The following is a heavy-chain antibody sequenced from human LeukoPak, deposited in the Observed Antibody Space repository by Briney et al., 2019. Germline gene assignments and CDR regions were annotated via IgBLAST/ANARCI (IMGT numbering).Heavy chain of an antibody. CDR2: IRTKTQNYAT. V-gene: IGHV3-73*01. CDR3: TRRYEAGTYYAFDY. CDR1: GLTFSDSA. D-gene: IGHD6-19*01. J-gene: IGHJ4*02. Sequence: GGSLRLSRAASGLTFSDSAMHWVRQASGKGLEWVGHIRTKTQNYATAYAASVKGRFTISRDDSKNTAHLQMNSLKSEDTAVYYCTRRYEAGTYYAFDYWGQGTLVTVSS.